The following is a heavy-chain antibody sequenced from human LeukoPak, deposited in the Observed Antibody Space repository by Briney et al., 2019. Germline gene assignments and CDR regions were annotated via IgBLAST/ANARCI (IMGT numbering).Heavy chain of an antibody. CDR3: ANARITMVRGVIENFDY. Sequence: GGSLRLSCAASGFTFSSYAMSWVRQAPGKGLEWVSAISGSGSSTYYADSVKGRFTISRDNSKNTLYLQMNSLRAEDTAVYYCANARITMVRGVIENFDYWGQGTLVTVSS. V-gene: IGHV3-23*01. D-gene: IGHD3-10*01. CDR2: ISGSGSST. J-gene: IGHJ4*02. CDR1: GFTFSSYA.